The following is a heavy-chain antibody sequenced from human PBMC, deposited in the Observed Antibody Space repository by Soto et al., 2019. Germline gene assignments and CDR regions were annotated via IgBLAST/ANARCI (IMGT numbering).Heavy chain of an antibody. CDR1: GFTFSSYA. Sequence: GGSLRLSCAASGFTFSSYAMSWVRQASGKGLEWVSGISGSGATTYYVDSVKGRFTVSRDSSKDTLFLQMNSLRAEDTAIYYCAKDGDFWGGYYKHRGFDCWGRGTLVTVSS. D-gene: IGHD3-3*01. CDR2: ISGSGATT. J-gene: IGHJ4*02. CDR3: AKDGDFWGGYYKHRGFDC. V-gene: IGHV3-23*01.